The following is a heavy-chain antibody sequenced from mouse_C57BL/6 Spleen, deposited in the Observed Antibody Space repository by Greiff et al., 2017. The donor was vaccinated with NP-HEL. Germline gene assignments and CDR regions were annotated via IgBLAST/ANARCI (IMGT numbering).Heavy chain of an antibody. Sequence: EVKVEESGGGLVKPGGSLKLSCAASGFTFSSYAMSWVRQTPEKRLEWVATISDGGSYTYYPDNVKGRFTISRDNAKNNLYLQMSHLKSEDTAMYYCARDRGSFRDYYFDYWGQGTTLTVSS. J-gene: IGHJ2*01. CDR3: ARDRGSFRDYYFDY. V-gene: IGHV5-4*01. D-gene: IGHD3-1*01. CDR1: GFTFSSYA. CDR2: ISDGGSYT.